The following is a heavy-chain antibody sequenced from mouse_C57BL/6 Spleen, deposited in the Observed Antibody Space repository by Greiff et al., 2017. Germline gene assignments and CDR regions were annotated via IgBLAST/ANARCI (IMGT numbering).Heavy chain of an antibody. CDR1: GYTFTSYW. CDR3: ARGGSYYGNYVY. Sequence: QVQLKQPGAELVKPGASVKLSCKASGYTFTSYWMHWVKQRPGQGLEWIGMIHPNSGSTNYNEKFKSKATLTVDKSSSTAYMQLSSLTSEDSAVYYCARGGSYYGNYVYWGKGTLVTVSA. J-gene: IGHJ3*01. D-gene: IGHD2-10*01. V-gene: IGHV1-64*01. CDR2: IHPNSGST.